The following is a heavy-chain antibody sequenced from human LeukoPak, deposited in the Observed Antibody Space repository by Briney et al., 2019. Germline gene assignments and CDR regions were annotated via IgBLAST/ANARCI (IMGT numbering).Heavy chain of an antibody. J-gene: IGHJ4*02. D-gene: IGHD6-19*01. CDR2: IIPIFGTA. CDR3: ARSHSPRPGIGVAGYGGYFDC. Sequence: ASVKVSCKASGGTFSSYAISWVRQAPGQGLEWMGGIIPIFGTANYAQKFQGRVTITADESTSTAYMELSSLRSEDTAVYYCARSHSPRPGIGVAGYGGYFDCWGQGTLVTVSS. V-gene: IGHV1-69*13. CDR1: GGTFSSYA.